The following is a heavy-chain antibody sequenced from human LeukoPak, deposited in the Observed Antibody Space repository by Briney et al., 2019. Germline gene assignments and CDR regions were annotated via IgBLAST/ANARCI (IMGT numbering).Heavy chain of an antibody. D-gene: IGHD6-13*01. CDR3: ATGPQSAAAGIFDY. V-gene: IGHV3-33*01. J-gene: IGHJ4*02. CDR1: GFTFSAYG. Sequence: SGGSLRLSCAASGFTFSAYGMHWVRQAPGKGLEWVAVIYSDGSTKYYADSVKGRFTISRDNSENTLYLQMNSLRAGDTAVYYCATGPQSAAAGIFDYWGQGTLVTVSS. CDR2: IYSDGSTK.